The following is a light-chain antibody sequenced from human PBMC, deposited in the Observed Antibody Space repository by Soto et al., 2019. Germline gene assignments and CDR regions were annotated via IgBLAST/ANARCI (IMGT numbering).Light chain of an antibody. J-gene: IGLJ2*01. Sequence: QSALTQHPSASGSPGQSVTISCTGTSSDVGGYNYVSWYQQHPVSAPKLMIYEVSKRPSGVPDRFSGSESGNTASLTVSGLQPEDEADYYCSSYAGSSKLGVFGGGTKVTVL. CDR1: SSDVGGYNY. V-gene: IGLV2-8*01. CDR3: SSYAGSSKLGV. CDR2: EVS.